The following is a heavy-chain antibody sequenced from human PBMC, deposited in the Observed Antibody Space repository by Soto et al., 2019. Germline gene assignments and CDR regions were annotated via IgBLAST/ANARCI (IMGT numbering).Heavy chain of an antibody. V-gene: IGHV1-69*13. CDR1: GGTFSSYA. Sequence: ASVKVSCKASGGTFSSYAISWVRQAPGQGLEWMGGIIPIFGTANYAQEFQGRVTITADESTSTAYMELSSLRSEDTAVYYCARLYCSGYPDYYYYYGMDVWGQGTTVTVSS. D-gene: IGHD2-15*01. J-gene: IGHJ6*02. CDR3: ARLYCSGYPDYYYYYGMDV. CDR2: IIPIFGTA.